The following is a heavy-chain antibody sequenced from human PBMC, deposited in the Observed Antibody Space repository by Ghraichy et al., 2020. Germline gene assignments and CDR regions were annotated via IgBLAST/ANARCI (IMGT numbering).Heavy chain of an antibody. D-gene: IGHD5-24*01. CDR2: INPNSGGT. CDR1: GYTFTGYY. J-gene: IGHJ4*02. CDR3: ARDRRWLQSYYFDY. V-gene: IGHV1-2*06. Sequence: ASVKVSCKASGYTFTGYYMHWVRQAPGQGLEWMGRINPNSGGTIYAQKFQGRVTMTRDTSISTAYMELSRLRSDDTAVYYCARDRRWLQSYYFDYWGQGTLVTVSS.